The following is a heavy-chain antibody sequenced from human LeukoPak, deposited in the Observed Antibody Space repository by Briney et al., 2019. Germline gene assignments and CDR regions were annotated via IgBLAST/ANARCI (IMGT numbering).Heavy chain of an antibody. CDR2: IYYSGST. CDR3: ARDDSYGQGGFDY. CDR1: GGSISSYY. V-gene: IGHV4-59*01. J-gene: IGHJ4*02. Sequence: SETLSLTCTVSGGSISSYYWSWIRQPPGKGLEWIGYIYYSGSTNYNPSLKSRVTISVDTSKNQFSLKLSSVTAADTAVYYCARDDSYGQGGFDYWGQGTLVTVSS. D-gene: IGHD5-18*01.